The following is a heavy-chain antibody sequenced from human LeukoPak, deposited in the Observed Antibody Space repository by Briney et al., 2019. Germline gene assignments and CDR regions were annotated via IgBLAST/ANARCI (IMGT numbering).Heavy chain of an antibody. D-gene: IGHD1-1*01. CDR3: ARVKMSRDNVYYYYYLDV. Sequence: PSETLSLTCTVSGGSISPYYWNWIRQPPGKGLEWIGHILYSGSTTYNPSLKSRVTISIDKSKNQSSLNLTSVTAADTAVYYCARVKMSRDNVYYYYYLDVWGKGTTVTVSS. J-gene: IGHJ6*03. CDR1: GGSISPYY. V-gene: IGHV4-59*01. CDR2: ILYSGST.